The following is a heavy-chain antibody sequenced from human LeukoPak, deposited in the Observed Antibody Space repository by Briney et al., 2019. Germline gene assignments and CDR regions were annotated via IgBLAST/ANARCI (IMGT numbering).Heavy chain of an antibody. CDR2: INQDGGEE. CDR1: GFTFSNYF. Sequence: GGSLRLPCAASGFTFSNYFMSWVRQAPGKRLEWVANINQDGGEEYYVDSVKGRFTVSRDNPKNSLYLQMNSLRAEDTAVYYCARTKIPIVLDSWGQGTLVTVSS. CDR3: ARTKIPIVLDS. V-gene: IGHV3-7*01. D-gene: IGHD2-15*01. J-gene: IGHJ4*02.